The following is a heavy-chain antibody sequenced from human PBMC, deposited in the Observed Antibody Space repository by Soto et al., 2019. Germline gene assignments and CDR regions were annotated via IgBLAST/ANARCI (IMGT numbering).Heavy chain of an antibody. V-gene: IGHV2-5*02. J-gene: IGHJ4*02. D-gene: IGHD3-10*01. CDR3: AHRAYFDSGKQFDY. CDR2: IYWDDEK. CDR1: GFSLSTSGVG. Sequence: QTTLKESGPTLVKPTQTLTLTCTFSGFSLSTSGVGVGWIRQPPGKALEWLAIIYWDDEKRYSPSLKTRLTVTKDTSKNQVVLTMTNVDPVDTATYYCAHRAYFDSGKQFDYWGQGTLVSVSS.